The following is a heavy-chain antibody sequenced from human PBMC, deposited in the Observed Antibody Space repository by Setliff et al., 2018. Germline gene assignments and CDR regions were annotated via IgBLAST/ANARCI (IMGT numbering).Heavy chain of an antibody. J-gene: IGHJ5*02. Sequence: GESLKISCKASGYTFTNYWIGWVRQMPGKGLEWMGIVFSGDSDTRYSPSFQGHVTISADESIDTAYLQWSSLKASDTAIYYCARQGDYDRVDPWGQGTLVTVSS. D-gene: IGHD4-17*01. CDR1: GYTFTNYW. CDR3: ARQGDYDRVDP. CDR2: VFSGDSDT. V-gene: IGHV5-51*01.